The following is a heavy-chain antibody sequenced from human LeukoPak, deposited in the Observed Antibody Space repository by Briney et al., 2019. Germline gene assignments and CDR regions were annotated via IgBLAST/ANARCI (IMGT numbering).Heavy chain of an antibody. Sequence: PSQTLSLTCTVSGGSISSGGYYWSWIRQPPGKGLEWIGYIYHSGSTYYNPSLKSRVTISVDRSKNQFSLKLSSVTAADTAVYYCARDPAYYDTILWGQGALVTVSS. J-gene: IGHJ4*02. CDR2: IYHSGST. V-gene: IGHV4-30-2*01. D-gene: IGHD3-22*01. CDR1: GGSISSGGYY. CDR3: ARDPAYYDTIL.